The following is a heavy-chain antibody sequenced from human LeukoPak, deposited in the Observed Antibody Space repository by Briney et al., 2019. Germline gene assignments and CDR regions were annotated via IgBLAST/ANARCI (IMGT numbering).Heavy chain of an antibody. V-gene: IGHV4-34*01. Sequence: SETLSLTCAVYGGSFSGYYWSWIRQPPGKGLEWIGEINHSGSTNYNPSLKSRVTISVDTSKNQFSLKLSSVTAADTAVYYCARAYYYDSSGYYANPDAFDIWGQGTMVTVSS. CDR2: INHSGST. CDR3: ARAYYYDSSGYYANPDAFDI. CDR1: GGSFSGYY. D-gene: IGHD3-22*01. J-gene: IGHJ3*02.